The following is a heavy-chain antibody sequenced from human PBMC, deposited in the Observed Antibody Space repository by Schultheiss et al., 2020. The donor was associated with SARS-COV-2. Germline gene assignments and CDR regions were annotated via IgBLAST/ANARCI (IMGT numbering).Heavy chain of an antibody. CDR3: ARPTWGPMVRAVMGWFDP. CDR2: IWYDGSNK. J-gene: IGHJ5*02. Sequence: GESLKISCAASGFTFSSYGMHWVRQAPGKGLEWVAVIWYDGSNKYYADSVKGRFTISRDNSKNTLYLQMNSLRAEDTAVYYCARPTWGPMVRAVMGWFDPWGQGTLVTVSS. V-gene: IGHV3-33*01. CDR1: GFTFSSYG. D-gene: IGHD3-10*01.